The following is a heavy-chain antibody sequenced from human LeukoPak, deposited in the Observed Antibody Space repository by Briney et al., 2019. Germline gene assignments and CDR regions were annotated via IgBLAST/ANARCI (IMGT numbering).Heavy chain of an antibody. V-gene: IGHV1-3*01. CDR3: AGSRGKDTAIDFDY. Sequence: GASVKVSCKASGYTFSSYAMHWVRQAPGQRLEWMGWINAGNGNTKYSQKSQGRVTITRDTSASTAYMELSSMRSEDTDVYYCAGSRGKDTAIDFDYWGQGTLVTV. J-gene: IGHJ4*02. CDR2: INAGNGNT. CDR1: GYTFSSYA. D-gene: IGHD5-18*01.